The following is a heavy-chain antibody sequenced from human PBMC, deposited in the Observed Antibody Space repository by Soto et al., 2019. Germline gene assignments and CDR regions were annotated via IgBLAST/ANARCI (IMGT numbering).Heavy chain of an antibody. D-gene: IGHD1-20*01. V-gene: IGHV3-74*01. CDR1: GFTFSSYW. CDR3: AKPPDYNWNDY. CDR2: INSDGGST. Sequence: GGSLRLSCAASGFTFSSYWMHWVRQAPGKGLVWVSPINSDGGSTSYADSVKGRFTISRDNSKDTLYLQMNNLRAEDTAVYYCAKPPDYNWNDYWGQGTLVTVSS. J-gene: IGHJ4*02.